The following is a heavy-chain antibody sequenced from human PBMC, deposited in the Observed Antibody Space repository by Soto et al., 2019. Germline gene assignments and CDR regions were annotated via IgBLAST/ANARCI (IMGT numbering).Heavy chain of an antibody. D-gene: IGHD1-7*01. CDR3: ARCVWNYNSDFNYGMDV. CDR2: IHYSGSS. V-gene: IGHV4-61*03. Sequence: QVQLQESGPGLVKPSETLSLTCNVSGGSVRSRTHYWTWIRQAPGRGLEWVGYIHYSGSSNYNPSLKSRVTMSVDTSKNHFSLRLNSVTAGDTAVYYCARCVWNYNSDFNYGMDVWGQGTTVTVSS. CDR1: GGSVRSRTHY. J-gene: IGHJ6*02.